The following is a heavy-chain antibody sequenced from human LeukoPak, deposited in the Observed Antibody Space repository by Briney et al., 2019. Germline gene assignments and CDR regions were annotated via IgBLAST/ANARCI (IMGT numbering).Heavy chain of an antibody. V-gene: IGHV4-59*08. D-gene: IGHD3-16*01. J-gene: IGHJ4*02. CDR3: ARKSPIDTSFDY. Sequence: PSETLSLTCTVSGGSIGNYYWSWIRQPPGKELEWIGYVHYSGSTNYNPSLKSRVTISVDTSKNQFSLNLTSVTAADTAVYYCARKSPIDTSFDYWGQGTLVTVSS. CDR1: GGSIGNYY. CDR2: VHYSGST.